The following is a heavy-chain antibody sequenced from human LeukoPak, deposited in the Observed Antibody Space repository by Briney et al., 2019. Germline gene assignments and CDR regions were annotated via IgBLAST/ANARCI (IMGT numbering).Heavy chain of an antibody. V-gene: IGHV3-11*01. CDR1: GFTFSDYY. CDR2: ISSSGSTI. Sequence: GGSLRLSCAASGFTFSDYYMSWIRQAPGKGLEWVSYISSSGSTIYYADSVKGRFTISRDNSKNTLYLQMNSLKAEDTAVYYCARDGQYGGADYWGQGTLVTVSS. D-gene: IGHD1-26*01. J-gene: IGHJ4*02. CDR3: ARDGQYGGADY.